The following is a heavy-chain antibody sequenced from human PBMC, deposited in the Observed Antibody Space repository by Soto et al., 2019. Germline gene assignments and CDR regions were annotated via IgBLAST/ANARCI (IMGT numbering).Heavy chain of an antibody. CDR3: ARDLWVEPELYYYGMDV. Sequence: SETLSLTCTVSGDSISSADYYWSWVRQTPGKGLEWIGHIFYSGTTYYNPSLKSRLTISVDTSKNHFSLRLTSVTAADTAVYYCARDLWVEPELYYYGMDVWGQGTTVTVSS. CDR1: GDSISSADYY. CDR2: IFYSGTT. J-gene: IGHJ6*02. D-gene: IGHD1-1*01. V-gene: IGHV4-30-4*01.